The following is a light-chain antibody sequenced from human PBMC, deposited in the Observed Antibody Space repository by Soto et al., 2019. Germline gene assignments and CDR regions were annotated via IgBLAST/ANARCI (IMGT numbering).Light chain of an antibody. V-gene: IGKV1-16*01. CDR2: DAS. Sequence: DIQMTQSPSSLSASVGDRVTITCRASQGISSFLAWFQQKPGKAPKSLIYDASTLQSGVSSRFSGSGSGTEFPLTISSLQPDDFATYYCQQYNDYSWTFGQGTKVEIK. CDR1: QGISSF. CDR3: QQYNDYSWT. J-gene: IGKJ1*01.